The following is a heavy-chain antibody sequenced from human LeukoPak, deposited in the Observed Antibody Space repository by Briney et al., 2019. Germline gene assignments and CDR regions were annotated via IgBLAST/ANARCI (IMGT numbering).Heavy chain of an antibody. D-gene: IGHD2-2*01. Sequence: SGPTLVKPTQTLTLTYTFSGFSLSTSGVGVGWIRQPPGKALEWLALIYWNDDKRYSPSLKSRLTITKDTSKNQVVLTMTNMDPVDTATYYCAHRRGQLLPTVTDFDYWGQGTLVTVSS. J-gene: IGHJ4*02. CDR1: GFSLSTSGVG. V-gene: IGHV2-5*01. CDR3: AHRRGQLLPTVTDFDY. CDR2: IYWNDDK.